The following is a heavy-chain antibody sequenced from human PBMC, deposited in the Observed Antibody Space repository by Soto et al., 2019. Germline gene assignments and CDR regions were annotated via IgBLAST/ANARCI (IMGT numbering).Heavy chain of an antibody. CDR1: GFTFSSYA. D-gene: IGHD6-13*01. J-gene: IGHJ4*02. Sequence: GGSLRLSCAASGFTFSSYAMHWVSQAPGKGLEWVAVISYDGSNKYYADSVKGRFTISRDNSKNTLYLQMNSLRAEDTAVYYCASAGIAAAGAFVYWGQGILVTVSS. CDR3: ASAGIAAAGAFVY. CDR2: ISYDGSNK. V-gene: IGHV3-30-3*01.